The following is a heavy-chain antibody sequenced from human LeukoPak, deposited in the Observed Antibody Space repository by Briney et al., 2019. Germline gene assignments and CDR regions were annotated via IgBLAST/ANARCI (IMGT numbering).Heavy chain of an antibody. Sequence: ASVKVSCKASGYTFTGYYMHWVRQAPGQGLEWMGWINPNSGGTNYAQKFQGRVTMTRDTSISTAYMELSRLRSDDTAVYYCARVIYGSGSYRFDYWGQGTLVTVSS. V-gene: IGHV1-2*02. CDR2: INPNSGGT. D-gene: IGHD3-10*01. J-gene: IGHJ4*02. CDR1: GYTFTGYY. CDR3: ARVIYGSGSYRFDY.